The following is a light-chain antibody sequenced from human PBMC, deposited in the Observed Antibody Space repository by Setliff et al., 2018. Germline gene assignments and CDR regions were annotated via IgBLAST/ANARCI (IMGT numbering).Light chain of an antibody. CDR2: EVT. V-gene: IGLV2-8*01. CDR1: SRDVGGYNY. CDR3: NSYAASNKSV. J-gene: IGLJ1*01. Sequence: QSVLTQPPSASGSPGQSVTISCTGTSRDVGGYNYVSWYQQHPGKAPKLLIYEVTKRPSGVPDRFSGSKSGNTASLTVSGLQAEDEADYYCNSYAASNKSVLGTGTKVTVL.